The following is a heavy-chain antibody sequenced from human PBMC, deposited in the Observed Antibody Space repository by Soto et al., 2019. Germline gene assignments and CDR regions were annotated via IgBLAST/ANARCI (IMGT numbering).Heavy chain of an antibody. Sequence: QVQLVQSGAEVKKPGASVKVSCKASGYTFTSYGISWVRQAPGQGLEWMGWISAYNDNTNYAQKLQGRVTMTTDTTTSTAYMELRSLRSDDTAVYYWAKIGYCTTGVCPQGNWFDPWGQGTLVTVSS. CDR3: AKIGYCTTGVCPQGNWFDP. CDR1: GYTFTSYG. D-gene: IGHD2-8*01. V-gene: IGHV1-18*01. J-gene: IGHJ5*02. CDR2: ISAYNDNT.